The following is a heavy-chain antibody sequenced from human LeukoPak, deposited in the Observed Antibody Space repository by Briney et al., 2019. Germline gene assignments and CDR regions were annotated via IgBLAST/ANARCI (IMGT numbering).Heavy chain of an antibody. Sequence: SETLSLTCTVSGGSVSSYYWSWIRQPPGKGLEWNGYIYYSGSTNYNPSLKSRVTISVDTSKNQFSLKLSSVTAADTAVYYCARAYDSSGYSEYYFDYWGQGTLVTVSS. CDR2: IYYSGST. CDR1: GGSVSSYY. J-gene: IGHJ4*02. CDR3: ARAYDSSGYSEYYFDY. D-gene: IGHD3-22*01. V-gene: IGHV4-59*02.